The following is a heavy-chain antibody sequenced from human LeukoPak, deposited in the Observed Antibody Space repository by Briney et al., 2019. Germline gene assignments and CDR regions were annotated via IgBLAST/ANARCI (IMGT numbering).Heavy chain of an antibody. J-gene: IGHJ4*02. CDR1: GFTFNSYW. V-gene: IGHV3-7*04. D-gene: IGHD7-27*01. CDR3: ARHSPLWGY. Sequence: GGSLRLSCAASGFTFNSYWMTWVRQAPGKGLEWVASIKQDGSEKYYVDSVKGRFTISRDNAKSSLYPQMNSLRAEDTALYYCARHSPLWGYWGQGTLVTVSS. CDR2: IKQDGSEK.